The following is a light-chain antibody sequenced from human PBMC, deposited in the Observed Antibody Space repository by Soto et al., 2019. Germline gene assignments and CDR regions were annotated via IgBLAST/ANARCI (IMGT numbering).Light chain of an antibody. CDR1: QNVNSY. Sequence: EIVLTQSPATLSLSPGERATLSCRASQNVNSYLAWYQQKPGQAPRLLIYDASNRATGIPGRFSGSGSGTDFTLTISSLEPEDFAVYYCQQRSNWPRTFGQGTKVEIQ. V-gene: IGKV3-11*01. J-gene: IGKJ1*01. CDR2: DAS. CDR3: QQRSNWPRT.